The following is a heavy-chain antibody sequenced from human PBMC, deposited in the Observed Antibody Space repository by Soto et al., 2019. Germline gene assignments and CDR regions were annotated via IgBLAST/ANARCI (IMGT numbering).Heavy chain of an antibody. Sequence: GGSLRLSCAASGFIFENFGMSWVRQAPGKGLEWISSISGSGFKKYYADSVKGRFTISRDNSKSTVYLELNNLSAEDTAVYYCARAIAAAGMYYYYYGMDVWGQGTTVTVSS. J-gene: IGHJ6*02. V-gene: IGHV3-23*01. D-gene: IGHD6-13*01. CDR3: ARAIAAAGMYYYYYGMDV. CDR2: ISGSGFKK. CDR1: GFIFENFG.